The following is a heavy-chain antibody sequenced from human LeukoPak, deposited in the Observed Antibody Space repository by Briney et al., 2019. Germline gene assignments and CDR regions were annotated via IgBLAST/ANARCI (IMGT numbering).Heavy chain of an antibody. V-gene: IGHV3-30*02. CDR3: AKDETIWSGYYDRFDY. Sequence: GGSLRLSCAASGFTFSSYGMHWVRQAPGKGLEWVAFIRYDGSNKYYADSVKGRFTISRDNSKNTLYLQMNSLRAEDTAVYYCAKDETIWSGYYDRFDYWGQGTLVTVSS. CDR2: IRYDGSNK. D-gene: IGHD3-3*01. CDR1: GFTFSSYG. J-gene: IGHJ4*02.